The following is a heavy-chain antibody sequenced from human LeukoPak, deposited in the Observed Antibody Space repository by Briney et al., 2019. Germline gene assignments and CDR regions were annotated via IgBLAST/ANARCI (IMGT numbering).Heavy chain of an antibody. J-gene: IGHJ4*02. D-gene: IGHD3-10*01. CDR2: INPNSGGT. CDR1: GYTFTGYY. Sequence: ASVKVSCKASGYTFTGYYMHWVRQAPGQGLEWMGWINPNSGGTNYAQKFQGRVTMTRDTSISTAYMELSRLRSDDTAVYYCAREDYYGSGALDYWGQGTLGTVSS. CDR3: AREDYYGSGALDY. V-gene: IGHV1-2*02.